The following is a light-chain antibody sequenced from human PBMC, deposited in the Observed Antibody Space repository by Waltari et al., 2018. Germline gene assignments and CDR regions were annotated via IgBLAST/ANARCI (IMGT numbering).Light chain of an antibody. J-gene: IGLJ7*01. V-gene: IGLV1-51*02. CDR2: ENT. CDR1: SSNIGNNY. CDR3: GTWDSSLSGAV. Sequence: QSVLTQPPSVSAAPGQRVTISCSGGSSNIGNNYVSWYRQFPGTAPKLLIYENTARPSGIPVRYSGSKSGTSATLDITGRQAGDEADYYCGTWDSSLSGAVFGGGTHRTVL.